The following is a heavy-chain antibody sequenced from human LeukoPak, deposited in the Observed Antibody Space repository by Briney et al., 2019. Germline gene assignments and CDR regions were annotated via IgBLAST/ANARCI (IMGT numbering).Heavy chain of an antibody. J-gene: IGHJ4*02. Sequence: GGSLGLSCAASGFTFSSYGMHWVRQAPGKGLQWVASISYDRSRIYYSDSVKGRFTISRDNSKNTLYLQMNSLRAEDTAVYYCARDFRRGLFDYWGQGTLVTVSS. D-gene: IGHD3-10*01. CDR3: ARDFRRGLFDY. CDR1: GFTFSSYG. CDR2: ISYDRSRI. V-gene: IGHV3-30*03.